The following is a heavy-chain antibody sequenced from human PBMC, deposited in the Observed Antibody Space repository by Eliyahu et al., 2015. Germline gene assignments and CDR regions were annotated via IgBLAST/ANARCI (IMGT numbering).Heavy chain of an antibody. Sequence: QVQLQESGPGLVKPSETLSLTXPASXSSISWCFLCXWXRQSPGKGLEWIGSVTHTGGTSYNPSLKSRVIISVDTSKNQFSLILKSVTAADTAFYYCARDRGGGSSDYWGQGLLVTVSS. D-gene: IGHD6-6*01. CDR2: VTHTGGT. CDR1: XSSISWCFL. CDR3: ARDRGGGSSDY. J-gene: IGHJ4*02. V-gene: IGHV4-38-2*02.